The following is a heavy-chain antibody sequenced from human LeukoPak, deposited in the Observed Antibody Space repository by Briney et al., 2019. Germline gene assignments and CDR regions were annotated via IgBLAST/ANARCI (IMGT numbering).Heavy chain of an antibody. CDR3: ARARTGDSDY. J-gene: IGHJ4*02. Sequence: GGSLRLSCAASGLSVSSNYMSWVRQAPGKGLEWVSVIYSGGNTYYADSVKGRFTASRDNSKNTLYLQVNSLRAEDTAVYYCARARTGDSDYWGQGTLVTVSS. D-gene: IGHD7-27*01. CDR2: IYSGGNT. CDR1: GLSVSSNY. V-gene: IGHV3-53*01.